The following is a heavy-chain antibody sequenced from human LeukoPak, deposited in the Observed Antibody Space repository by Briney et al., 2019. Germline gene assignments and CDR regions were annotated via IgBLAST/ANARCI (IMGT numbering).Heavy chain of an antibody. J-gene: IGHJ4*02. V-gene: IGHV3-30-3*01. CDR1: GFTFSSYA. D-gene: IGHD6-13*01. CDR2: ISYDGSNK. Sequence: GGSLRLSCAASGFTFSSYAMHWVRQAPGKGLEWVAVISYDGSNKYYADSVKGRFTISRDNSKNTLYLQMNSLRAEDTAVYYCARDPYSSSPNYYFDYWGQGTLVTVSS. CDR3: ARDPYSSSPNYYFDY.